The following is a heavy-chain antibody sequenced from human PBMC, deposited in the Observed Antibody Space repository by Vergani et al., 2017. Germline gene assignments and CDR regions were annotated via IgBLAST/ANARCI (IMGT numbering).Heavy chain of an antibody. Sequence: EVQLVQSGAEVKKPGESLKISCKGSGYSFTSYWIGWVRQMPGKGLEWMGIIYPGDSDTRYSPSFQGQVTISADKSISTAYLQWSSLKASDTAMYYCVRQHQYYDFWSGYHSGGAPTDYWGQGTLVTVSS. CDR2: IYPGDSDT. CDR3: VRQHQYYDFWSGYHSGGAPTDY. J-gene: IGHJ4*02. V-gene: IGHV5-51*01. CDR1: GYSFTSYW. D-gene: IGHD3-3*01.